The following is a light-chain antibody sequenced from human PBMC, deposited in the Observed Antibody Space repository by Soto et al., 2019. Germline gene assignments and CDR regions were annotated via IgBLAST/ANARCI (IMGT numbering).Light chain of an antibody. V-gene: IGKV3-20*01. CDR3: QQYGSSPLALT. J-gene: IGKJ4*01. CDR1: QSVSSSY. CDR2: GAS. Sequence: EIVLTQSSGTLSLSPGERATLSCRASQSVSSSYLAWYQQKPGQAPRLLIYGASSRATGIPDRFSGSGSGTDFTLTISRLEPEDFAVYYCQQYGSSPLALTFGGGTKVEIK.